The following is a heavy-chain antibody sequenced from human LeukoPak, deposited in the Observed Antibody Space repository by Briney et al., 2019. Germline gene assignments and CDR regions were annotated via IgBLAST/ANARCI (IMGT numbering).Heavy chain of an antibody. J-gene: IGHJ4*02. V-gene: IGHV3-66*01. Sequence: GGSLRLSCAASGFTASSNYMSWVRQAPGKGLEWVSVIYSGGSTYYADSVKGRFTISRDNSKNTLYLQMNSLRAEDTAVYYCAGDYYGSGSYYDYWGQGTLVTVSS. CDR2: IYSGGST. D-gene: IGHD3-10*01. CDR3: AGDYYGSGSYYDY. CDR1: GFTASSNY.